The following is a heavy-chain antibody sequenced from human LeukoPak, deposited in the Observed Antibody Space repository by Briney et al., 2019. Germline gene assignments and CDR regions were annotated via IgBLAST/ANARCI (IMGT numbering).Heavy chain of an antibody. Sequence: GGSLRLSCAASGFIFSQYDMIWVRQGPGKGLEWVSSIMSSGDTYYADSVQGRLTPSRDTSRSTVFLQMNSLRVEDTAVYYCTRNGGGLGYWGQGTLVTVSS. V-gene: IGHV3-23*01. CDR1: GFIFSQYD. CDR3: TRNGGGLGY. J-gene: IGHJ4*02. D-gene: IGHD3-16*01. CDR2: IMSSGDT.